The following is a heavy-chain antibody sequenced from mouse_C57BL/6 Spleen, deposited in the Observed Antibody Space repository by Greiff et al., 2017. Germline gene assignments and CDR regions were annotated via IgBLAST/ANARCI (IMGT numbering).Heavy chain of an antibody. Sequence: QVQLQQSGAELVRPGTSVKASCKASGYAFTNYLIEWVKQRPGQGLEWIGVINPGSGGTNYNEKFKGKATLTADKSSSTAYMQLSSLTSEDSAVYFCARSLITTVVAPFDYWGQGTTLTVSS. CDR2: INPGSGGT. J-gene: IGHJ2*01. D-gene: IGHD1-1*01. CDR3: ARSLITTVVAPFDY. V-gene: IGHV1-54*01. CDR1: GYAFTNYL.